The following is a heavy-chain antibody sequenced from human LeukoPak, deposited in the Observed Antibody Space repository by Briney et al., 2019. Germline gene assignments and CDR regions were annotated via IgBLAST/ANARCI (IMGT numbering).Heavy chain of an antibody. CDR2: ISAYNGNT. J-gene: IGHJ4*02. CDR1: GYTFTSYG. Sequence: ASVKVSCKASGYTFTSYGISWVRQAPGQGLEWKGWISAYNGNTNSAQTHQGRVTMTTDTYTSTNYLELRSLRSDDTAVYYCARGDTMAVADCFDYGGQGTLVTVSS. V-gene: IGHV1-18*01. CDR3: ARGDTMAVADCFDY. D-gene: IGHD6-19*01.